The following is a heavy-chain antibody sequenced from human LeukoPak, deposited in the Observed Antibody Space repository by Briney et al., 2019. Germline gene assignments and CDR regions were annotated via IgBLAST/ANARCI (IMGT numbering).Heavy chain of an antibody. J-gene: IGHJ5*02. D-gene: IGHD3-9*01. CDR1: GGSFSGYY. V-gene: IGHV4-34*01. CDR3: ARHYDILTGYYSVWWFDP. CDR2: INHSGST. Sequence: SETLSLTCAVYGGSFSGYYWSWIRQPPGKGLEWIGEINHSGSTNYNPSLKSRVTISVDTSKNQFSLKLSSVTAADTAVYYCARHYDILTGYYSVWWFDPWGQGTLVTVPS.